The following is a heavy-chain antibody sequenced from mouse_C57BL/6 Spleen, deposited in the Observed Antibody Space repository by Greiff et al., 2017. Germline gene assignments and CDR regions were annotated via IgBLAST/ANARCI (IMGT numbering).Heavy chain of an antibody. Sequence: EVMLVESGPGLAKPSQTLSLTCSVTGYSITSDYWNWIRKFPGNKLEYMGYISYSGSTYYNPSLKSRISITRDTSKNQYYLQLNSVTTEDTATYYCARYYYGSSPRFDVWGTGTTVTVSS. CDR1: GYSITSDY. CDR3: ARYYYGSSPRFDV. V-gene: IGHV3-8*01. D-gene: IGHD1-1*01. J-gene: IGHJ1*03. CDR2: ISYSGST.